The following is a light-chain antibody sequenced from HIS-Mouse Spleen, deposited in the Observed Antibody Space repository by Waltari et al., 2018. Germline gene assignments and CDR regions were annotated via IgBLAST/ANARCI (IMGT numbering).Light chain of an antibody. V-gene: IGLV2-8*01. J-gene: IGLJ3*02. CDR1: SSDVVGYTS. CDR2: EVS. CDR3: SSYAGSNKRV. Sequence: QSALTQPPSASGSPGQSVPISCTGTSSDVVGYTSVSWYQQHPGKAPKLMIYEVSKRPSGVPDRFSGSKSGNTASLTVSGLQAEDEADYYCSSYAGSNKRVFGGGTKLTVL.